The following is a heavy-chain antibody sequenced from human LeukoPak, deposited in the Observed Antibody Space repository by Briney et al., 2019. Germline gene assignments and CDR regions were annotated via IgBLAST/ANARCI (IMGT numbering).Heavy chain of an antibody. CDR3: ARDNGDYLFDY. Sequence: ASVKVSCKASGYTFTGYYMHWVRQAPGQGLEWMGWINPNIGGTNYAQKLQGRVTITRDTSISTAYLELTRLRSDDTAVYYCARDNGDYLFDYWGQGTLVTVS. D-gene: IGHD4-17*01. CDR2: INPNIGGT. J-gene: IGHJ4*02. CDR1: GYTFTGYY. V-gene: IGHV1-2*02.